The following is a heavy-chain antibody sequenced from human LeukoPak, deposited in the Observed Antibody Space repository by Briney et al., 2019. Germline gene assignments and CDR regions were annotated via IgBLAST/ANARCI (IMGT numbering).Heavy chain of an antibody. Sequence: GGSLRLSCAASGFTFSTYTMNWVRQAPGKGLEWVSSISSSSAYIYYADSVKSRFTISRDNAKNSLYLQMNSLRAEDTAVYYCARVAGYCSSTSNCYSDYRGQGTLVPVSS. V-gene: IGHV3-21*01. CDR2: ISSSSAYI. D-gene: IGHD2-2*01. CDR3: ARVAGYCSSTSNCYSDY. CDR1: GFTFSTYT. J-gene: IGHJ4*02.